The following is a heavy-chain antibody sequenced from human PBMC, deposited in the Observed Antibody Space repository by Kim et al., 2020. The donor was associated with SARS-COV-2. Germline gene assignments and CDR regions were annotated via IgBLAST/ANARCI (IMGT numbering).Heavy chain of an antibody. V-gene: IGHV4-4*02. Sequence: SETLSLTCAVSGGSISSSNWWSWVRQPPGKGLEWIGEIYHSGSTNYNPSLKSRVTISVDKSKNQFSLKLSSVTAADTAVYYCARGAEAELLWFGELRGWVWFDPWGQGTLVTVSS. J-gene: IGHJ5*02. CDR1: GGSISSSNW. CDR3: ARGAEAELLWFGELRGWVWFDP. D-gene: IGHD3-10*01. CDR2: IYHSGST.